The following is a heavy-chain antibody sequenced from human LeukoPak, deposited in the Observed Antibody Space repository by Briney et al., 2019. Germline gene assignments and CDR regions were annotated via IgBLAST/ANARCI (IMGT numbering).Heavy chain of an antibody. CDR3: AKDRGSYYYGMDV. CDR2: ISGSGGST. CDR1: GFTFSSYA. D-gene: IGHD1-26*01. Sequence: GGSLRLSCAASGFTFSSYAMSWVRQAPGKGLEWVSAISGSGGSTYYADSVKGRFTIFRDNSKNTLYLQMNSLRAEDTAVYYCAKDRGSYYYGMDVWGQGTTVTVSS. V-gene: IGHV3-23*01. J-gene: IGHJ6*02.